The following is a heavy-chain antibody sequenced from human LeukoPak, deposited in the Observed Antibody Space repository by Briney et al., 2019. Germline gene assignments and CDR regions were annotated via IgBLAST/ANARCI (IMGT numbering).Heavy chain of an antibody. J-gene: IGHJ4*02. Sequence: PARSLTLSCAAAGFTFSSYSMNWVSQAAGKLLEWVSSARGGVRYIFYADSVKGRFTIYRDNAKNSLYLHMNSLRAEDTAVYYCARASDNTAALFDWGQGTVVTVSS. CDR3: ARASDNTAALFD. D-gene: IGHD6-13*01. V-gene: IGHV3-21*01. CDR1: GFTFSSYS. CDR2: ARGGVRYI.